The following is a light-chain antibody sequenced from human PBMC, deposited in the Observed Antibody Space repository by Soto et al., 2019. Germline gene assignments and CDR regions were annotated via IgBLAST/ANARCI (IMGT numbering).Light chain of an antibody. J-gene: IGLJ1*01. CDR2: DVS. V-gene: IGLV3-21*02. CDR3: QVWDSSSDHYV. CDR1: NIGSKS. Sequence: SYELTQPPSVSVAPGQTARITCGGDNIGSKSVHWYQQKPGQAPVLVVYDVSDRPSGIPERFSGSNSGNTATLTISRVEAGDEADYYCQVWDSSSDHYVFGSGTKLTVL.